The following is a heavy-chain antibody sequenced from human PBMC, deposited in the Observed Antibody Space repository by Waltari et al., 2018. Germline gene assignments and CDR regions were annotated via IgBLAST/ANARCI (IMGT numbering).Heavy chain of an antibody. D-gene: IGHD3-22*01. Sequence: QVQLQELGPGLVKPSETLSLTCTVSGGSISSYYWSWIRQPPGKGLEWIGYIYYSGSTNYNPSLKSRVTISVDTSKNQFSLKLSSVTAADTAVYYCARGGQYYDSSDWFDPWGQGTLVTVSS. CDR2: IYYSGST. V-gene: IGHV4-59*01. CDR3: ARGGQYYDSSDWFDP. J-gene: IGHJ5*02. CDR1: GGSISSYY.